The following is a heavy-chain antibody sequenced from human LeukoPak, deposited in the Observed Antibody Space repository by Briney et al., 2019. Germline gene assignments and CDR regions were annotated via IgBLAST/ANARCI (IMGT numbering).Heavy chain of an antibody. CDR3: ARDPSLTGTTNWFDP. D-gene: IGHD1-20*01. CDR2: IIPILGTA. Sequence: SVKVSCKASGGTFSSYAISWVRQAPGQGLEWMGRIIPILGTANYAQKFQGRVTITADKSTSTAYMELSSLRSEDTAVYYCARDPSLTGTTNWFDPWGQGTLVTVSS. J-gene: IGHJ5*02. CDR1: GGTFSSYA. V-gene: IGHV1-69*04.